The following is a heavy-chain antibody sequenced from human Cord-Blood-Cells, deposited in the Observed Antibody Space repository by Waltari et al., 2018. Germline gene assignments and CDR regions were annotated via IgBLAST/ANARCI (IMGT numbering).Heavy chain of an antibody. J-gene: IGHJ4*02. Sequence: EVQLVESGGGVVQTGGSLRLSSAAAGLICSGLGRSWVCRAPARGLEWVYNRKKDGIVKNSVDSLKVQFTIPRDTAKTSMYLQMNSLRVEDTAASYCARDNNDSGYEQAFDYWGQGTLVTVSS. CDR3: ARDNNDSGYEQAFDY. CDR2: RKKDGIVK. V-gene: IGHV3-7*01. CDR1: GLICSGLG. D-gene: IGHD5-12*01.